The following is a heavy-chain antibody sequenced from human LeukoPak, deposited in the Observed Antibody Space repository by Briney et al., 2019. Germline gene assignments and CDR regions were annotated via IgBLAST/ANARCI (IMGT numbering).Heavy chain of an antibody. CDR1: RSTFTRYY. Sequence: ASVKVSCKASRSTFTRYYIHWVRQALGQGLDWMGMINPSSGSTRFAQMFQDRVTMTRDTSTSAVYMELSSLTSEDTAMYYCARTYSSSWSYCDSWGQGTLVTVSS. J-gene: IGHJ4*02. D-gene: IGHD6-13*01. CDR2: INPSSGST. V-gene: IGHV1-46*01. CDR3: ARTYSSSWSYCDS.